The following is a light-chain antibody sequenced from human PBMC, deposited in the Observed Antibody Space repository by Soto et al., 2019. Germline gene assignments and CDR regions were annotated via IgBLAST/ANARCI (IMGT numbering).Light chain of an antibody. CDR1: SSDVGGYNY. V-gene: IGLV2-14*01. J-gene: IGLJ1*01. CDR3: NSYTSSSTYV. CDR2: DVS. Sequence: QSALTQPASGYGSPGQSITISCTGTSSDVGGYNYVSWYQQHPGKAPKLMIYDVSNRPSGVSNRFSGSKSGNTASLTISGLQAEDEADYYCNSYTSSSTYVFGTGTKVTV.